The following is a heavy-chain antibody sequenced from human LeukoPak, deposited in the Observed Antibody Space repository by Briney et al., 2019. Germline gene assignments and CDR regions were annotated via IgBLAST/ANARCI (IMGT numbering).Heavy chain of an antibody. Sequence: PGGSLRLSCAASGFTFSSYSMNWVRQAPGKGLEWVSSISRSSTYTYYADSVKGRFTISRDDAKNSLYLQMNSLRAEDTAVYYCARDLTSSSTAYLQHWGQGTLVTVSS. CDR2: ISRSSTYT. J-gene: IGHJ1*01. CDR1: GFTFSSYS. CDR3: ARDLTSSSTAYLQH. V-gene: IGHV3-21*01. D-gene: IGHD6-6*01.